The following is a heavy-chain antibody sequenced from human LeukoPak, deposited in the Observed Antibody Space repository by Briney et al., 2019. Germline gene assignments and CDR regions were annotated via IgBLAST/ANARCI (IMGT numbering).Heavy chain of an antibody. D-gene: IGHD5/OR15-5a*01. CDR3: ARVSVSGTYDY. J-gene: IGHJ4*02. CDR2: IYSSGST. Sequence: MTSEILSLTCTVSGGSISSYYWSWIRQPAGKGLEWIGRIYSSGSTNYNPSLKNRVTMSVDTSKNQFSLKLSSVTAADTAVYYCARVSVSGTYDYWGQGTLVTVSS. CDR1: GGSISSYY. V-gene: IGHV4-4*07.